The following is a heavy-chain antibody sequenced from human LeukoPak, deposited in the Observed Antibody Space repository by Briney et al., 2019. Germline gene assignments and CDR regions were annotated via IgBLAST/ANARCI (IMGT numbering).Heavy chain of an antibody. Sequence: SETLSLTCTVSGASISNYYWSWIRQTPEKVLEWMGHIHTSGESRYYPSLESRLTMSIDTSTNQPSLKLTSVTAADTAVYFCARLGSYHDFWGQGALVTVSS. V-gene: IGHV4-4*09. J-gene: IGHJ4*02. CDR3: ARLGSYHDF. CDR1: GASISNYY. CDR2: IHTSGES. D-gene: IGHD1-26*01.